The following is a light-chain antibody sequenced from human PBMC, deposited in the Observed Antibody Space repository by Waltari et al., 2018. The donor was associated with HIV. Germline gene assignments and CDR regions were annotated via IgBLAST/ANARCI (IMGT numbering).Light chain of an antibody. CDR1: KLADKF. J-gene: IGLJ2*01. Sequence: ELTQPPSVSVPSGQTASIPCSGEKLADKFPCWYQKKPGQPPILLVYQGSRRPAGIPARFSASKSANTATLTVRGAQPLDEAEYFCQAWDADHAVFGGGTKVTVL. CDR2: QGS. CDR3: QAWDADHAV. V-gene: IGLV3-1*01.